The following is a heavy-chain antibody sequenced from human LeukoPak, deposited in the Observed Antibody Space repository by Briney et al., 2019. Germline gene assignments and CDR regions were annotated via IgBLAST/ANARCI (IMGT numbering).Heavy chain of an antibody. CDR3: ATSTSILDC. V-gene: IGHV3-48*01. Sequence: GGSLRLSCAASGFTFSGYAMTWVRQAPGKGLEWVSYISSGSGTIYYADSVKGRFTISRDNAKNSLYLQMNSLRAEDTAVYYCATSTSILDCWGQGTLVTVSS. CDR1: GFTFSGYA. J-gene: IGHJ4*02. CDR2: ISSGSGTI.